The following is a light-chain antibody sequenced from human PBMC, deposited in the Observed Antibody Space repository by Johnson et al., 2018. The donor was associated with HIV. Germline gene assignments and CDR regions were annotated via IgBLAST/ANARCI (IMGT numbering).Light chain of an antibody. J-gene: IGLJ1*01. CDR1: ISNIGDNF. Sequence: QSVLTQPPSVSAAPGQKVTISCSGSISNIGDNFVSWYQQFPGTAPKLLIYENTRRPSGIPDRFSGSKSGTSATLGITGLQTGDEADYYGGTWDRSPRVGVFGTVTKVTVL. CDR2: ENT. CDR3: GTWDRSPRVGV. V-gene: IGLV1-51*02.